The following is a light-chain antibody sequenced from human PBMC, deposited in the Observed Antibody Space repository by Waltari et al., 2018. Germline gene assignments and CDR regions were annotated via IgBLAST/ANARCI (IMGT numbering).Light chain of an antibody. CDR1: SSNIGINY. V-gene: IGLV1-51*02. CDR3: GTWDSSLSGAV. Sequence: QSVLTQPPSVSAAPGQRVTISCSGGSSNIGINYVSWYRQFPGTAPKLLIYEISDLPSWIPGRCSGSKSGMSATLDSTGLQAVDEADYYCGTWDSSLSGAVFRGGTHLTVL. CDR2: EIS. J-gene: IGLJ7*01.